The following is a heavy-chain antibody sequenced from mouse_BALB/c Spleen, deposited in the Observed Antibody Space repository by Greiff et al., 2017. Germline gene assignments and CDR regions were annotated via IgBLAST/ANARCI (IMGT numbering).Heavy chain of an antibody. V-gene: IGHV5-12-1*01. CDR3: ARQEDGYTWFAY. J-gene: IGHJ3*01. CDR1: GFAFSSYD. Sequence: EVQLVESGGGLVKPGGSLKLSCAASGFAFSSYDMSWVRQTPEKRLEWVAYISSGGGSTYYPDTVKGRFTISRDNAKNTLYLQMSSLKSEDTAMYYCARQEDGYTWFAYWGQGTLVTVSA. CDR2: ISSGGGST. D-gene: IGHD2-3*01.